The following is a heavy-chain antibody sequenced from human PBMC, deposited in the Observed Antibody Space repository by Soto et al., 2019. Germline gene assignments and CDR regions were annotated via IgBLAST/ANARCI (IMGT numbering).Heavy chain of an antibody. Sequence: ASVKVSCKASGYTFTSYGISWVRQAPGQGLEWMGWISAYNGNTNYAQKLQGRVTMTTDTSTSTAYMELRSLRSDDTAVYYCARDLAVTFGGVIGPWGQGTLVTVSS. J-gene: IGHJ5*02. CDR1: GYTFTSYG. D-gene: IGHD3-16*02. V-gene: IGHV1-18*01. CDR3: ARDLAVTFGGVIGP. CDR2: ISAYNGNT.